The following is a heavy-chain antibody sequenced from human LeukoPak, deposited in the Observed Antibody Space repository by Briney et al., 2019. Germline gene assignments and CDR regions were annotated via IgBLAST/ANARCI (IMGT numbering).Heavy chain of an antibody. CDR2: IIPILGIA. J-gene: IGHJ4*02. CDR1: GGTFSSYA. CDR3: ARDTLGAAAGHFDY. Sequence: SVKVSCKASGGTFSSYAISWVRQAPGQGLEWMGRIIPILGIANYAQKFQGRVTITADKSASTAYMELSSLRSEDTAVYYCARDTLGAAAGHFDYWGQGTLVTVSS. V-gene: IGHV1-69*04. D-gene: IGHD6-13*01.